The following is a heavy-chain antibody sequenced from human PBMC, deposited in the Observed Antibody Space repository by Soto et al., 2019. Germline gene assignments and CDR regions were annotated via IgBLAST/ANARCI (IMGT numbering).Heavy chain of an antibody. Sequence: QVQLQESGPGLVKPSQTLSLTCTVSGGSISSGGYYWSWIRQHPGKGLEWIGYIYYSGSTYYNPTLKRRVTISVDTSKNQFSLKLSSVTAADTAVYYCARDPDRMTTDAAFDIWGQGTMVTVSS. V-gene: IGHV4-31*03. CDR1: GGSISSGGYY. J-gene: IGHJ3*02. D-gene: IGHD4-17*01. CDR3: ARDPDRMTTDAAFDI. CDR2: IYYSGST.